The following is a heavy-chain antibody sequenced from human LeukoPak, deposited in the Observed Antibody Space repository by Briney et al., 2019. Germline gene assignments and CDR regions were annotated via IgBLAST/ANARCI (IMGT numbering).Heavy chain of an antibody. CDR3: ARRHSSSLDY. CDR2: INHSGST. J-gene: IGHJ4*02. V-gene: IGHV4-34*01. Sequence: PSETLSLTCAVYGGSFSGYYWSWIRQPPGKGLEWIGEINHSGSTNYNPSLKSRVTISVDTSKNQFSLKLSSVTAADTAVYYRARRHSSSLDYWRQGTLVTVSP. D-gene: IGHD6-6*01. CDR1: GGSFSGYY.